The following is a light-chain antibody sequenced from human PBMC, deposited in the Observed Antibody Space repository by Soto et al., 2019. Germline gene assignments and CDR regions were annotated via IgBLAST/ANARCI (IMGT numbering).Light chain of an antibody. CDR3: PQYGSSPPYT. CDR2: GSS. V-gene: IGKV3-20*01. J-gene: IGKJ2*01. Sequence: EVVLTQSPGTLSLSPGERATLSCRASQSVSNNYFAWYQQKPGQAPRLLIFGSSDRATGIPDRFSGSGSGTDFILTISRLEPEDFAVYYCPQYGSSPPYTFGQGTKLEIK. CDR1: QSVSNNY.